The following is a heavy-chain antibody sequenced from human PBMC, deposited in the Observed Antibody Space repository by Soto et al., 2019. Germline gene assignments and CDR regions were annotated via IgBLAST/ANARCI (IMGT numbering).Heavy chain of an antibody. D-gene: IGHD1-1*01. CDR2: IIPIFGTS. CDR1: GGTFSSYA. J-gene: IGHJ4*02. Sequence: SVKVSCKDCGGTFSSYASSCVRQAPAQGREWMGGIIPIFGTSNYAQKFQGRLTTTADESTSTAYMELSSLRSEDTAVYYYTRDRNGRFDCSGQGTLVALFS. V-gene: IGHV1-69*13. CDR3: TRDRNGRFDC.